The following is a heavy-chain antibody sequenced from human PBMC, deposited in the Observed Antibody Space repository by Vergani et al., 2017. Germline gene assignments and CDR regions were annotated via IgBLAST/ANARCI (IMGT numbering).Heavy chain of an antibody. Sequence: QVQLVESGGGVVQTGRSLRLSCAASGFTFSSYGMHWVRQAPGKGLEWVAVISYDGSNKYYADSVKGRFTISRDNSKTTLYLQMNSLRAEDTAVYYCAKGGDYYGSGSYGYWGQGTLVTVSS. V-gene: IGHV3-30*18. CDR3: AKGGDYYGSGSYGY. CDR2: ISYDGSNK. D-gene: IGHD3-10*01. CDR1: GFTFSSYG. J-gene: IGHJ4*02.